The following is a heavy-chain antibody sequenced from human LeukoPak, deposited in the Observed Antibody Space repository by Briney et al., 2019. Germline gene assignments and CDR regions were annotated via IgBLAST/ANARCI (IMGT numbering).Heavy chain of an antibody. Sequence: GGSLRLSCAASGFTFSSYEMNWVRQAPGKGLVWVSYISSSGSTIYYADSVKGRFTISRDNAKNSLYLQMNSLRAEDTAVYYCAELGITMIGGVWGKGTTVAISS. V-gene: IGHV3-48*03. CDR1: GFTFSSYE. CDR2: ISSSGSTI. D-gene: IGHD3-10*02. CDR3: AELGITMIGGV. J-gene: IGHJ6*04.